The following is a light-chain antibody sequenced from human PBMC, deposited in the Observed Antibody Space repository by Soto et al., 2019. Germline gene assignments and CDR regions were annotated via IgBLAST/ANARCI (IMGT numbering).Light chain of an antibody. Sequence: DIPMTQSPSSLSASAGDRVTITCRASQSIRSSLNWYQQRPGKAPELLIYATSSLQSGVPSRFSGSGSGTDFALTISSLHPEDFATYYCQQSFSTPRTFGQGTKLEIK. CDR1: QSIRSS. CDR3: QQSFSTPRT. CDR2: ATS. V-gene: IGKV1-39*01. J-gene: IGKJ2*01.